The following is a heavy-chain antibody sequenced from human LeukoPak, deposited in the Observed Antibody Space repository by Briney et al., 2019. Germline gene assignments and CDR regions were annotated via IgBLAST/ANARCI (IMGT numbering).Heavy chain of an antibody. CDR1: GGSISSYY. Sequence: SETLSLTCTVSGGSISSYYWSWIRQPPGKGLEWIGEINHSGSTNYNPSPKSRVTISVDTSKNQFSLKLSSVTAADTAVYYCARSFPLVGATGGDAFDIWGQGTMVTVSS. CDR2: INHSGST. V-gene: IGHV4-34*01. CDR3: ARSFPLVGATGGDAFDI. J-gene: IGHJ3*02. D-gene: IGHD1-26*01.